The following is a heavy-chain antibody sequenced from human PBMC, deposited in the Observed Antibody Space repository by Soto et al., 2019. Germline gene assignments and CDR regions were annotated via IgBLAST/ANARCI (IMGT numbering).Heavy chain of an antibody. CDR1: GYSFTTYW. Sequence: RGESLKISCKGSGYSFTTYWIGWVRQMPGKGLEWMGVIYPGDSDIRFSPSFQGQVTISADMSLSTAYLQWSSLRVSDTAMYYCARQAYHYDTNSFGYWGQGPLVTVSS. CDR2: IYPGDSDI. V-gene: IGHV5-51*01. J-gene: IGHJ4*02. D-gene: IGHD3-22*01. CDR3: ARQAYHYDTNSFGY.